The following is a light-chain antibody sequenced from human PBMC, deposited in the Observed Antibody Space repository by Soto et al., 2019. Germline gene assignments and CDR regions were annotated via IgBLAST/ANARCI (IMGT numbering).Light chain of an antibody. CDR2: AAS. Sequence: DLQMTPSPSSLYASVGDRVTSTCRTSPSIASYLNWYQQKPGKAPKLLIYAASTLQSGVPSRISGSASGTDFTLTISSRQPDDFATYCWQQSSRTPYTFGQGTKLDTK. CDR3: QQSSRTPYT. V-gene: IGKV1-39*01. J-gene: IGKJ2*01. CDR1: PSIASY.